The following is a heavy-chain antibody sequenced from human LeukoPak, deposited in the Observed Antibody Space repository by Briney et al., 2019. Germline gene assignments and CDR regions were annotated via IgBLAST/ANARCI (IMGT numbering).Heavy chain of an antibody. CDR1: GFTFSNYW. CDR3: ARETSGYYYKSYFDY. V-gene: IGHV3-74*01. CDR2: INSDGSRT. Sequence: GGSLRLSCAASGFTFSNYWMHWVRQAPGKGLVWVSRINSDGSRTSYADSVKGRFTISRDNAKNTMYPQMNSLRAEDTAVYYCARETSGYYYKSYFDYWGQGTLVTVSS. J-gene: IGHJ4*02. D-gene: IGHD3-22*01.